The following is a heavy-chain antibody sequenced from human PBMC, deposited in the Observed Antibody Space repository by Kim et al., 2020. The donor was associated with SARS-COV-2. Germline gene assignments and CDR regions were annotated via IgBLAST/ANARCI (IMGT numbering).Heavy chain of an antibody. CDR2: IYTGGSDT. D-gene: IGHD4-17*01. CDR3: AKDREEWDYGDSHAFDI. J-gene: IGHJ3*02. V-gene: IGHV3-23*03. Sequence: GGSLRLSCAASGFTFSRYAMYWFRQAPGKGLEWVSSIYTGGSDTYYADSVRGRFTVSRDDSKSTVYLQMNSLRAGDTATYYCAKDREEWDYGDSHAFDIWGQGTMVTVSS. CDR1: GFTFSRYA.